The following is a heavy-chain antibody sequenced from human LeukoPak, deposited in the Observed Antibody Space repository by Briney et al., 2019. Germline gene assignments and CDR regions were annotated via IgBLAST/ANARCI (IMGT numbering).Heavy chain of an antibody. V-gene: IGHV3-48*03. CDR3: AREGQYGSGIDY. J-gene: IGHJ4*02. Sequence: GGSLRLSCAASGFTFSSYEMNWVRQAPVKGLEWVSYISSSGSTIYYADSVKGRFTISRDNAKNSLYLQMNSLRAEDTAVYYCAREGQYGSGIDYWGQGTLVTVSS. CDR1: GFTFSSYE. D-gene: IGHD3-10*01. CDR2: ISSSGSTI.